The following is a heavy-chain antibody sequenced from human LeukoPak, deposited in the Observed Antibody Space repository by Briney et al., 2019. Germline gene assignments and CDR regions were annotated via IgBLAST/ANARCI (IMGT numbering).Heavy chain of an antibody. CDR1: GFTFSSYG. D-gene: IGHD3-22*01. CDR3: ARDPRQAQSRGYYDSSGYAPYYFDY. CDR2: IWYDGSNK. Sequence: GGSLSLSCAASGFTFSSYGMHWVRQAPGKGLEWVAVIWYDGSNKYYADSVKGRFTISRDNSKNTLYLQMNSLRAEDTAVYYCARDPRQAQSRGYYDSSGYAPYYFDYWGQGTLVTVSS. V-gene: IGHV3-33*01. J-gene: IGHJ4*02.